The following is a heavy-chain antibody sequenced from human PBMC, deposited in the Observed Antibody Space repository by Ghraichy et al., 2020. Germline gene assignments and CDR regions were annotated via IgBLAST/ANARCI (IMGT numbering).Heavy chain of an antibody. J-gene: IGHJ4*02. CDR3: ARGQTGYSSSWYRAFDY. CDR2: INHSGST. Sequence: SETLSLTCAVYGGSFSGYYWSWIRQPPGKGLEWIGEINHSGSTNYNPSLKSRVTISVDTSKNQFSLKLSSVTAADTAVYYCARGQTGYSSSWYRAFDYWGQGTLVTVSS. CDR1: GGSFSGYY. D-gene: IGHD6-13*01. V-gene: IGHV4-34*01.